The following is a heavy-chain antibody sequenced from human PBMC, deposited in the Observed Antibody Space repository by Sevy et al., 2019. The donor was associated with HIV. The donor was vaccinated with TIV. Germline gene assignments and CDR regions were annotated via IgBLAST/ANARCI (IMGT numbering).Heavy chain of an antibody. D-gene: IGHD6-19*01. J-gene: IGHJ4*02. CDR2: IYSDGTT. CDR3: ASRLSSAWYFDF. Sequence: GGSLRLSCAASGFSVSRNHINWVRQAPGKGQEWISVIYSDGTTQYADSVKGRFTISRDTSNNTVYLQVSSLRADDTAVYYCASRLSSAWYFDFWGQGTLVTVSS. V-gene: IGHV3-53*01. CDR1: GFSVSRNH.